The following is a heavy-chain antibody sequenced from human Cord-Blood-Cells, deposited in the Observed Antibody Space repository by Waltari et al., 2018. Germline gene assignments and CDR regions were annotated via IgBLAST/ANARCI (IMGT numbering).Heavy chain of an antibody. J-gene: IGHJ3*02. D-gene: IGHD2-15*01. V-gene: IGHV3-30-3*01. Sequence: QVQLVESGGGVVQPGRSLRLSCAASGFTFSSYAMHWVRQAPGKGLEWVAVISYDGSNKYYADSVKGRFTISRDNSKNTLYLQMNSLRAEDTAVYYCARVKVVRAFDIWGQGTMVTVSS. CDR2: ISYDGSNK. CDR1: GFTFSSYA. CDR3: ARVKVVRAFDI.